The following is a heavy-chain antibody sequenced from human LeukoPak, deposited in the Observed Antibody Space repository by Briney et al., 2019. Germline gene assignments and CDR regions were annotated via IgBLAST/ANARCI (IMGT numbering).Heavy chain of an antibody. CDR3: AKGGHCSSTTCLGSRYYYYYMDV. D-gene: IGHD2-2*01. Sequence: PGGSLRLSCAASGFTFSSYAMSWVRQAPGKGLEWVSAISGSGGSTYYADSVKGRFTISRDNSKNTLYLQMNSLRAEDTAVYYCAKGGHCSSTTCLGSRYYYYYMDVWGKGTTVTVSS. V-gene: IGHV3-23*01. J-gene: IGHJ6*03. CDR1: GFTFSSYA. CDR2: ISGSGGST.